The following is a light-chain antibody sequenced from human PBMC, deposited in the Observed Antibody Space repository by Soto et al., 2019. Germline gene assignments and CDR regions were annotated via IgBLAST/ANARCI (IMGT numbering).Light chain of an antibody. V-gene: IGLV1-44*01. Sequence: QSVLTQPPSASGTPGQRVAISCSGNSSSIGSNSVNWYQHLPGTAPKLLVYSNNRRPSGVPDRISGSKSGASASLAFSGLQSEDEAEYFCAALDDSLNGWVFGGGAKLTVL. CDR2: SNN. J-gene: IGLJ3*02. CDR3: AALDDSLNGWV. CDR1: SSSIGSNS.